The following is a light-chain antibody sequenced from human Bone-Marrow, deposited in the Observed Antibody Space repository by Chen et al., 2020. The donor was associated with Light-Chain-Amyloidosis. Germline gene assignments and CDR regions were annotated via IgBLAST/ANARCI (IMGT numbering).Light chain of an antibody. J-gene: IGLJ2*01. CDR1: DLPTKY. CDR3: QSADSSGTYEVI. Sequence: SYELTQPPSVSVSPGQTARITCSGDDLPTKYAYWYQQKPGQAPVVVIHRDPERPSGISERFSGASSGTTATLTMSGVQAEDEADYHCQSADSSGTYEVIFGGGTKLTVL. CDR2: RDP. V-gene: IGLV3-25*03.